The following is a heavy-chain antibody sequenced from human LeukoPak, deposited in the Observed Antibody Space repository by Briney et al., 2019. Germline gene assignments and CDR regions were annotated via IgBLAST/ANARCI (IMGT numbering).Heavy chain of an antibody. CDR2: TYYRSKWYN. CDR1: GDSVSSNSAA. CDR3: ARNRYCSSTSCYSGFDY. V-gene: IGHV6-1*01. D-gene: IGHD2-2*01. J-gene: IGHJ4*02. Sequence: SQTFSLTCAISGDSVSSNSAAWNWIRQSPSRGLEWLGRTYYRSKWYNDYAVSVKSRITINPDTSKNQFSLQLNSVTPEDTAVYYCARNRYCSSTSCYSGFDYWGQGTLVTVSS.